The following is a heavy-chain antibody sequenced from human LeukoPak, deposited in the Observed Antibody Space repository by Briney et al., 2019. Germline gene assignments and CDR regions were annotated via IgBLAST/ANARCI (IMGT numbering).Heavy chain of an antibody. V-gene: IGHV1-24*01. CDR3: ATKGSSGWPYYFDY. Sequence: ASVKVSCKVSGYTLTELSMHWVRQAPGKGLEWMGGFGPEDGETIYAQKFQGRVTMTEDTSTDTAYMELSSLRSEDTAVYYCATKGSSGWPYYFDYWGQGTLVTVSS. J-gene: IGHJ4*02. D-gene: IGHD6-19*01. CDR2: FGPEDGET. CDR1: GYTLTELS.